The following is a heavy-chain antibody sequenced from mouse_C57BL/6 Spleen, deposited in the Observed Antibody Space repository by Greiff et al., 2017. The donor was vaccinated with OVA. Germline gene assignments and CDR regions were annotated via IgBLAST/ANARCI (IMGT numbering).Heavy chain of an antibody. V-gene: IGHV5-16*01. J-gene: IGHJ4*01. Sequence: EVNVVESEGGLVQPGSSMKLSCTASGFTFSDYYMAWVRQVPEKGLEWVANINYDGSSTYYLDSLKSRFIISRDNAKNILYLQMSSLKSEDTATYYCARADPYYGYYAMDYWGQGTSVTVSS. D-gene: IGHD1-1*02. CDR3: ARADPYYGYYAMDY. CDR2: INYDGSST. CDR1: GFTFSDYY.